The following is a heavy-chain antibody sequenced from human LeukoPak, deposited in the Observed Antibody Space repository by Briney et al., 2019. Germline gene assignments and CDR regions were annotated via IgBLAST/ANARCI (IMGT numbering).Heavy chain of an antibody. CDR3: ARESSDGYNTFYFDY. CDR2: INPNSGGT. Sequence: ASVKVSCKASGYTFTGYYMHWVRQAPGQGLEWMGWINPNSGGTNYAQKFQGRVTMTRDTSISTAYMELSRLRSGDTAVYYCARESSDGYNTFYFDYWGQGTLVTVSS. D-gene: IGHD5-24*01. CDR1: GYTFTGYY. J-gene: IGHJ4*02. V-gene: IGHV1-2*02.